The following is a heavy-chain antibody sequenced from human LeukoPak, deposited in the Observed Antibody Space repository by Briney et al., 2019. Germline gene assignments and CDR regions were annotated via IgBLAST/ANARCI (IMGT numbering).Heavy chain of an antibody. D-gene: IGHD2-21*02. V-gene: IGHV4-34*01. CDR3: ARGGDFVVVTSDNWFDP. CDR2: INHSGST. J-gene: IGHJ5*02. CDR1: GGSFSGYY. Sequence: PSETLSLTCAVYGGSFSGYYWSWIRQPPGKGLEWIGEINHSGSTNYNPSLKSRVTISVDTSKNQFSLKLSSVTAADTAVYYCARGGDFVVVTSDNWFDPWGQGTLVAVSS.